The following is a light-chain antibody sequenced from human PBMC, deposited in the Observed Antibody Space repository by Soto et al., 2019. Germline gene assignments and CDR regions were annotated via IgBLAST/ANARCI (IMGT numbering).Light chain of an antibody. J-gene: IGKJ1*01. CDR3: QQYNSYSPST. CDR1: QSISSW. CDR2: DAS. V-gene: IGKV1-5*01. Sequence: DIQMTQSPSTLSASVGDRVTITCRASQSISSWLAWYQQKPGKAPKLLIYDASSLESGVPSRFGGSGSGTEFALTISSLQPDDFATYYCQQYNSYSPSTFGQGTKVEIK.